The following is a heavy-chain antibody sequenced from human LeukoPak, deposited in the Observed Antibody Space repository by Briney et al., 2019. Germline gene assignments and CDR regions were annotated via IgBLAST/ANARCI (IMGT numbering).Heavy chain of an antibody. Sequence: GRSLRLSCAASGFTFSSYGMHWVRQAPGKGLEWVAVISYDGSNKYYADSVKGRFTISRDNSKNTLYLQMNSLRVEDTAVYYCAKDVTEGAARPDYWGQGTLVIVSS. CDR3: AKDVTEGAARPDY. CDR1: GFTFSSYG. V-gene: IGHV3-30*18. J-gene: IGHJ4*02. CDR2: ISYDGSNK. D-gene: IGHD6-6*01.